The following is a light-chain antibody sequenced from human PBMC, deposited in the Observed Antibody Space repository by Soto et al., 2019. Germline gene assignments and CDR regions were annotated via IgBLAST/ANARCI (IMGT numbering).Light chain of an antibody. CDR2: EGT. J-gene: IGLJ1*01. CDR1: SSDVVTYNL. V-gene: IGLV2-23*03. Sequence: QSALTQPASVSGSRGQSISISWTGTSSDVVTYNLVSWYQQHPGKAPTVLIYEGTKRPSGVSNRFSGSKSGNTASLTISGLQTEDEADYYCYSFAGSTTFSYVFGPGTKVTVL. CDR3: YSFAGSTTFSYV.